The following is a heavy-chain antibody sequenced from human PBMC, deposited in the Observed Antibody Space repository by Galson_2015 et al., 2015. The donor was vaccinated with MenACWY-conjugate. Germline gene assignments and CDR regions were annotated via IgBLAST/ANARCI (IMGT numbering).Heavy chain of an antibody. J-gene: IGHJ4*02. D-gene: IGHD2-2*01. Sequence: QSGAEVKKPGESLKMSCQGSGYDFRDFWVGWVRQMPGKGLEWMGIIYPGDFDTRYSPSFQGQVTVSAGKATSAAYLQWNNLKASDTAMYYCARGGRGPAASFHYWGQGTLVTVSS. CDR1: GYDFRDFW. V-gene: IGHV5-51*01. CDR3: ARGGRGPAASFHY. CDR2: IYPGDFDT.